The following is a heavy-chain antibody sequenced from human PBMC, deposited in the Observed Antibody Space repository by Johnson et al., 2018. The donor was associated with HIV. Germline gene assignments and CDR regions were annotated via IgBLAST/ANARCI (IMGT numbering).Heavy chain of an antibody. J-gene: IGHJ3*02. Sequence: VQLVESGGGLIQPGGSLRLSCTASGLTVSSNYMNWVRQAPGKGLEWVSLIYGGGTTYYADSVKGRFTISRDNSKNTLYLQMNSLATEDTAVYYCARDKEYGANQAFDIWGQGTMVTVSS. CDR3: ARDKEYGANQAFDI. CDR1: GLTVSSNY. D-gene: IGHD4-17*01. CDR2: IYGGGTT. V-gene: IGHV3-66*03.